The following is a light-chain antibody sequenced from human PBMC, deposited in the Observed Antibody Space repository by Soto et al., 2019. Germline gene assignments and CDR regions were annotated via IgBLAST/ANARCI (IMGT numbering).Light chain of an antibody. V-gene: IGKV3-11*01. J-gene: IGKJ2*01. CDR3: QQRSNWPPGYT. CDR2: DAS. Sequence: EMVLTQSPATLSLSPGERATLSCRASQSVRNYLAWYQQKPGQTPRLLIYDASGRAIGIPARFGGSGSGTDFTLTISSLEPEDFAVYYCQQRSNWPPGYTFGQGTKLEIE. CDR1: QSVRNY.